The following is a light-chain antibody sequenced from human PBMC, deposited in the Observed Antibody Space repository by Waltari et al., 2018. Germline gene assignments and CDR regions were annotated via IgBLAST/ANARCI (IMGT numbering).Light chain of an antibody. V-gene: IGLV7-46*01. CDR3: FLSYSGAVI. CDR2: DTS. Sequence: QAVVTQEPSLTVSPGGTVTLTCGSSTGAVTSGTYPYWFQQKPGQTPRTLIYDTSTKHSWTPARFSGSLLGGKAALTLSGAQPEDEANYYCFLSYSGAVIFGGGTKLTVL. J-gene: IGLJ2*01. CDR1: TGAVTSGTY.